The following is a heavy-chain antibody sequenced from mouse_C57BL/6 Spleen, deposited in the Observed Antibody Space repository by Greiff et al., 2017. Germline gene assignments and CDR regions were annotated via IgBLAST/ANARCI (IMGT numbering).Heavy chain of an antibody. V-gene: IGHV1-59*01. J-gene: IGHJ2*01. Sequence: VQLQQPGAELVRPGTSVKLSCKASGYTFTSYWMHWVKQRPGQGLEWIGVIDPSDSYTNYNQKFKGKATLTVDTSSSTAYMQLSSLTSEDSAVYYCAKSLGPPYFDYWGQGTTLTVSS. CDR3: AKSLGPPYFDY. D-gene: IGHD6-2*01. CDR2: IDPSDSYT. CDR1: GYTFTSYW.